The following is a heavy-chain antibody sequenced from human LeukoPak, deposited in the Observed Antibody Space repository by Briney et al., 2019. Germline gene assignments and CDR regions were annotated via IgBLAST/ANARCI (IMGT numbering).Heavy chain of an antibody. CDR3: VRDYAG. Sequence: PGGSLRLSCAASGFTFGSFWMSWVRQAPGKGPEWVANINQDGSEKNYVDSVKGRFTISRDNAKNSLYLQMNNVRADDTAVYYCVRDYAGWGQGILVTVSS. V-gene: IGHV3-7*01. D-gene: IGHD2-2*01. J-gene: IGHJ4*02. CDR2: INQDGSEK. CDR1: GFTFGSFW.